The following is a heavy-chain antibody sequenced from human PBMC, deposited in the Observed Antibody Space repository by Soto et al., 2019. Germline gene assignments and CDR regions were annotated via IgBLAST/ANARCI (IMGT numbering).Heavy chain of an antibody. CDR2: ISSSSSYI. V-gene: IGHV3-21*01. CDR1: GFTFSSYS. D-gene: IGHD5-12*01. CDR3: AREVNSGYDDTNFDY. Sequence: GGSLRLSCAASGFTFSSYSMNWVRQAPGKGLEWVSSISSSSSYIYYADSVKGRFTISRDNAKNSLYLQMNSLRAEDTAVYYCAREVNSGYDDTNFDYWGQGTLVTVSS. J-gene: IGHJ4*02.